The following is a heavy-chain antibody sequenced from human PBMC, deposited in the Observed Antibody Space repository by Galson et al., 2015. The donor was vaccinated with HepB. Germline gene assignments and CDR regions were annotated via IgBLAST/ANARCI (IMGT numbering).Heavy chain of an antibody. V-gene: IGHV1-2*04. J-gene: IGHJ6*02. CDR2: INPNSGGT. CDR3: ARDGAVFMDFDWLNYGMDV. D-gene: IGHD3-9*01. CDR1: GYTFTGYY. Sequence: SCKASGYTFTGYYMHWVRQAPGQGLEWMGWINPNSGGTNYAQKFQGWVTMTRDTSISTAYMELSRLRSDDTAVYYCARDGAVFMDFDWLNYGMDVWGQGTTVTVSS.